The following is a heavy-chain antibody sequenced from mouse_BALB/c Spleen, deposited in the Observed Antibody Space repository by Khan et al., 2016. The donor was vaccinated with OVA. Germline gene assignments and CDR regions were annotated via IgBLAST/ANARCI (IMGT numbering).Heavy chain of an antibody. CDR2: ISYSGST. CDR1: GYSITSGYG. CDR3: ARTARIKY. V-gene: IGHV3-2*02. J-gene: IGHJ2*01. D-gene: IGHD1-2*01. Sequence: VQLKESGPGLVKPSQSLSLTCTVTGYSITSGYGWNWIRQFPGNKLEWMGYISYSGSTNYHPSLKSRIPITRDTSKNHFFLQLDSVTTEDTATYDCARTARIKYWGQGTTLTVSS.